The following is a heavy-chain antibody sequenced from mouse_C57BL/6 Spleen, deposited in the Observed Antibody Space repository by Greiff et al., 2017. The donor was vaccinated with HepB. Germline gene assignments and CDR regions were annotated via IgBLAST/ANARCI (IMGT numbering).Heavy chain of an antibody. D-gene: IGHD2-4*01. J-gene: IGHJ4*01. CDR1: GYSITSGYY. CDR2: ISYDGSN. Sequence: EVKVEESGPGLVKPSQSLSLTCSVTGYSITSGYYWNWIRQFPGNKLEWMGYISYDGSNNYNPSLKNRISITRDTSKNQFFLKLNSVTTEDTATYYCARGYDYDDGSMDYWGQGTSVTVSS. V-gene: IGHV3-6*01. CDR3: ARGYDYDDGSMDY.